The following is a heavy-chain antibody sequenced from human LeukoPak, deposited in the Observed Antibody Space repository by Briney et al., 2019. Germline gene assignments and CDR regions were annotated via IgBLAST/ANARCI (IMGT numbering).Heavy chain of an antibody. CDR3: ARTGYSSGWYSKVTQTPYYYYGMDV. V-gene: IGHV1-8*01. Sequence: ASVKVSGKASGYTFTSYDINWVRQATGQGLEWMGWMNPNSGNTGYAQKFQGRVTMTRNTSISTAYMELSSLRSEDTAVYYCARTGYSSGWYSKVTQTPYYYYGMDVWGQGTTVTVSS. CDR2: MNPNSGNT. CDR1: GYTFTSYD. J-gene: IGHJ6*02. D-gene: IGHD6-19*01.